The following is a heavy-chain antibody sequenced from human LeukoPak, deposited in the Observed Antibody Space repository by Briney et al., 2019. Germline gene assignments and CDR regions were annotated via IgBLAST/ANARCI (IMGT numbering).Heavy chain of an antibody. Sequence: KPSETLSLTCTVSGGSISSYYWSWIRQPPGKGLEWIGYIYYSGSTNYNPSLKSRVTISVDTSKNQFSLKLSSVTAADTAVYYCARNYCTNGVCYFNWFDPWGQGTLVTVSS. CDR2: IYYSGST. CDR1: GGSISSYY. CDR3: ARNYCTNGVCYFNWFDP. J-gene: IGHJ5*02. D-gene: IGHD2-8*01. V-gene: IGHV4-59*01.